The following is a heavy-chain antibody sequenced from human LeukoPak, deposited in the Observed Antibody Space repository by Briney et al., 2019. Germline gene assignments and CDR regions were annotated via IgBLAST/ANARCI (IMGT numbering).Heavy chain of an antibody. V-gene: IGHV3-74*01. CDR1: GFTSSSYW. J-gene: IGHJ5*02. D-gene: IGHD3-10*01. CDR2: ISGDGTAR. Sequence: GGSLRLSCAASGFTSSSYWMHWVRQVPGKGLVWVSRISGDGTARNYADSVKGRFTISRDDAKNTVDLQMNSLRGEDTAVYYCVRGRGSFGWFDPWGQGTLVTVSS. CDR3: VRGRGSFGWFDP.